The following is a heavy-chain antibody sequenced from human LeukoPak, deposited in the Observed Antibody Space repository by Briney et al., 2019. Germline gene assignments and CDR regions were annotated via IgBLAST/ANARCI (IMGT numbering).Heavy chain of an antibody. CDR3: ARHYYDILSAFDI. CDR2: IDPSDSYT. CDR1: GYSFTTYW. J-gene: IGHJ3*02. V-gene: IGHV5-10-1*01. Sequence: GESLKTPCKGSGYSFTTYWISWVRQMPGKGLEWMGRIDPSDSYTKYSPSFQGHVTISADKSISTAYLQWSRLKASDTAMYYCARHYYDILSAFDIWGQGTMVTVSS. D-gene: IGHD3-22*01.